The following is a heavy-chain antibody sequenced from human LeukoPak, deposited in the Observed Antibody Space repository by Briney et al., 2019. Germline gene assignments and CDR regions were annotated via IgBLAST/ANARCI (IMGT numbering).Heavy chain of an antibody. V-gene: IGHV4-31*03. D-gene: IGHD5-12*01. CDR1: GGPISSGDYY. J-gene: IGHJ3*02. CDR3: AREGYSGYTSAFDI. Sequence: PSETLSLTCTVSGGPISSGDYYWSWIRQHPGKGLEWIGYIHYSESTYYNPPLKSRVTISVDTSKNQFSLKLSSVTAADTAVYYCAREGYSGYTSAFDIWGQGTMVTVSS. CDR2: IHYSEST.